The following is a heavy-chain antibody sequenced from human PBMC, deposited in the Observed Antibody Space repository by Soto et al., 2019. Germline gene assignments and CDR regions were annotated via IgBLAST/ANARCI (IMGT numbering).Heavy chain of an antibody. D-gene: IGHD6-6*01. CDR3: ARVTPSPPNPDSRSSYYYYGMDV. V-gene: IGHV1-8*01. Sequence: ASVKVSCKASGFTFTSYDINWVRQATGQGLEWMGWMNPNSGNTGYAQKFQGRVTMTRNTSISTAYMELSSLRSEDTAVYYCARVTPSPPNPDSRSSYYYYGMDVWGQGTTVTVSS. CDR2: MNPNSGNT. CDR1: GFTFTSYD. J-gene: IGHJ6*02.